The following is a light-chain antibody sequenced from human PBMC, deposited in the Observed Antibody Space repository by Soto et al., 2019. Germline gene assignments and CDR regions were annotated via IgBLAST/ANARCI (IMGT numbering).Light chain of an antibody. J-gene: IGLJ2*01. Sequence: QSALTQPASVSGSPGQSITISCTGTSSDVGGYNYVSWYQQHPGKAPKLIIFEVSDRPSGISNRFAGSKSGNMASLTISGLQSEDEAGYFCSSYTSTSALVFGGGTKVTVL. V-gene: IGLV2-14*01. CDR3: SSYTSTSALV. CDR2: EVS. CDR1: SSDVGGYNY.